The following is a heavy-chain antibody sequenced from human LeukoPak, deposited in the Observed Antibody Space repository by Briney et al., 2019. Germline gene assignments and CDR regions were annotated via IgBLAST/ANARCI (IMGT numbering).Heavy chain of an antibody. V-gene: IGHV1-69*05. CDR3: AGSRYSSGWSDY. CDR2: IIPIFGTA. D-gene: IGHD6-19*01. CDR1: GGTFSSYA. J-gene: IGHJ4*02. Sequence: SVKVSCKASGGTFSSYAISWVRQAPGQGLEWMGRIIPIFGTANYAQKFQGRVTITTDESTSTAYMELSSLRSEDTAVYYCAGSRYSSGWSDYWGQGTLVTVSS.